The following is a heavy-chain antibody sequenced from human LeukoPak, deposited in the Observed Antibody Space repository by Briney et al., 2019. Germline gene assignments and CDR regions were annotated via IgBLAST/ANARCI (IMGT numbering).Heavy chain of an antibody. J-gene: IGHJ6*02. D-gene: IGHD6-13*01. CDR2: IYYSGST. CDR3: ARSMSWYAFMDV. Sequence: SETLSLTCTVSGGSISTYYWSWIRQPPGKGLEWIGYIYYSGSTNYNPSLKSRVTISVDTSKNQFSLKLSSVTAADTAVYYCARSMSWYAFMDVWGQGTTVTVSS. CDR1: GGSISTYY. V-gene: IGHV4-59*01.